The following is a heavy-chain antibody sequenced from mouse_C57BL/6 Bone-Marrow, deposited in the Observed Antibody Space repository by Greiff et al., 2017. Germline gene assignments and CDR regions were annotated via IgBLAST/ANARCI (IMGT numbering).Heavy chain of an antibody. J-gene: IGHJ3*01. CDR1: GYTFSGSW. V-gene: IGHV1-82*01. CDR3: ARGGYDGWFAY. D-gene: IGHD2-2*01. CDR2: IYPGGGDT. Sequence: QVQLQQSGPELVRPGASVKISCKASGYTFSGSWMNWVKQRPGQGLEWIERIYPGGGDTNYNGKFKGKATLTAEKSSSTAYMQLSSLTSEDSAVYFCARGGYDGWFAYWGQGTMVTVSA.